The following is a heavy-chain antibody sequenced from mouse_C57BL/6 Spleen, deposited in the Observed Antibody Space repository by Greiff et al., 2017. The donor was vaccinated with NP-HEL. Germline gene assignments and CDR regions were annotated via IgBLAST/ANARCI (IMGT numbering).Heavy chain of an antibody. V-gene: IGHV5-17*01. Sequence: EVMLVESGGGLVKPGGSLKLSCAASGFTFSDYGMHWVRQAPEKGLEWVAYISSGISTIYYADTVKGRFTISRDNAKNTLFLQMTSLRSEDTAMYYCVKDGRYAMDYWGQGTSVTVSS. D-gene: IGHD1-1*01. CDR2: ISSGISTI. CDR3: VKDGRYAMDY. J-gene: IGHJ4*01. CDR1: GFTFSDYG.